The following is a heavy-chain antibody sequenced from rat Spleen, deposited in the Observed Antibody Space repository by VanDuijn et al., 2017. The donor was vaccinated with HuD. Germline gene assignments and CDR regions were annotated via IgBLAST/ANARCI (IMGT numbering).Heavy chain of an antibody. CDR2: INNAGST. J-gene: IGHJ3*01. D-gene: IGHD1-9*01. CDR1: GYSITSNY. V-gene: IGHV3-3*01. Sequence: EVQLQESGPGLVKPSQSLSLTCSVTGYSITSNYWGWIRKFPGNKLEWMGYINNAGSTNYNPSLQSRISLTRDTSKNQFFLQVNSVTTEDTATYFCAATYYGYASWFAYWGQGTLVTVSS. CDR3: AATYYGYASWFAY.